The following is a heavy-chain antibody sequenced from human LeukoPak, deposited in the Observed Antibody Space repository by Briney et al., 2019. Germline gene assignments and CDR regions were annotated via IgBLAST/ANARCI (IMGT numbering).Heavy chain of an antibody. D-gene: IGHD5-12*01. Sequence: GGSLRLSCAASGFTFDDYAMHWVRQAPGKGLEWVSLISGDGGRTYYADSVKGRFTISRDNSKNSLYLRMNSLRIEDTALYYCAKDIGGYSYAADYWGQGTLVTVSS. CDR1: GFTFDDYA. CDR2: ISGDGGRT. J-gene: IGHJ4*02. V-gene: IGHV3-43*02. CDR3: AKDIGGYSYAADY.